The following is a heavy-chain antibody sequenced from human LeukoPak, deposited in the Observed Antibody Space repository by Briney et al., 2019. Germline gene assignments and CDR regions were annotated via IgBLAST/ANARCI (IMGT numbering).Heavy chain of an antibody. V-gene: IGHV1-18*01. J-gene: IGHJ5*02. Sequence: GSSVKVSCKASGGTFSSYAISWVRQAPGQGLEWMGWISAYNGNTNYAQKLQGRVTMTTDTSTSTAYMELRSLRSDDTAVYYCARVNHPNCSSTSCYLTGGTWFDPWGQGTLVTVSS. CDR3: ARVNHPNCSSTSCYLTGGTWFDP. D-gene: IGHD2-2*01. CDR2: ISAYNGNT. CDR1: GGTFSSYA.